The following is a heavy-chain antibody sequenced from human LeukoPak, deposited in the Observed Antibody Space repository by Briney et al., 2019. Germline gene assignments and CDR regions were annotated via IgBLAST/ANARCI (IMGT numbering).Heavy chain of an antibody. D-gene: IGHD2-21*02. CDR1: GFTFSSYS. Sequence: GGSLRLSCAASGFTFSSYSMNWVRQAPGKGLEWVSFISSSSSYIYYADSVKGRFTISRDNAKNSLYLQMNSLRAEDTAVYYCARDEYCGGDCYHHFDYWGQGTLVTVSS. CDR3: ARDEYCGGDCYHHFDY. J-gene: IGHJ4*02. V-gene: IGHV3-21*01. CDR2: ISSSSSYI.